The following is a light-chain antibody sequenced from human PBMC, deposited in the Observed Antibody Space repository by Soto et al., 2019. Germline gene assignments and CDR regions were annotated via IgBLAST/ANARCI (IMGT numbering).Light chain of an antibody. CDR2: DAS. V-gene: IGKV3-15*01. Sequence: EIVLTQSPDTLSLSPGGRATLSCRASQSVTTRLAWYQQKPGQPPRLLIYDASIRATGIPARFSGSGSGTEFTLTISSLQSEDFAIYYCQQYNKWPLTFGGGTKVDIK. CDR1: QSVTTR. CDR3: QQYNKWPLT. J-gene: IGKJ4*01.